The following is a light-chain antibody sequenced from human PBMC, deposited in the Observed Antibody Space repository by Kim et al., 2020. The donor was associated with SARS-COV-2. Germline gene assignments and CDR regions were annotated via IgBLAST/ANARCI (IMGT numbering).Light chain of an antibody. Sequence: ELTQPPSVSVSPGQTASITCSGDKLGDKYACWYQQKPGQSPVLVIYQDSKRPSGIPERFSGSNSGNTATLTISGTQAMDEADYYCQAWDSSTRVFGGGTQLTVL. CDR3: QAWDSSTRV. J-gene: IGLJ2*01. CDR1: KLGDKY. CDR2: QDS. V-gene: IGLV3-1*01.